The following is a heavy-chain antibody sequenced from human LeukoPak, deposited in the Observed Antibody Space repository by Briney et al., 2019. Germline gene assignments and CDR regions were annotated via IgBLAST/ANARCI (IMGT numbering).Heavy chain of an antibody. CDR2: IYYSGST. CDR3: VRDLVTVTKGFDI. D-gene: IGHD4-17*01. CDR1: GGSISSYY. Sequence: SETLSLPCTVSGGSISSYYWSWIRQPPGKGLEWIGYIYYSGSTNYNPSLKSRVTISVDTSKNQFPLKLSSVPVAATAVYYPVRDLVTVTKGFDIWGQGTMVSVSS. J-gene: IGHJ3*02. V-gene: IGHV4-59*01.